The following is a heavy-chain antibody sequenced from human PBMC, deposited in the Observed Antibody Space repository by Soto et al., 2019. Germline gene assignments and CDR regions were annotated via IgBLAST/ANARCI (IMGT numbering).Heavy chain of an antibody. D-gene: IGHD5-12*01. CDR1: GLTFSSYA. J-gene: IGHJ3*02. CDR3: ARDRTRRDGYNFAFDI. V-gene: IGHV3-30-3*01. CDR2: ISYDGSNK. Sequence: GGSLRLSCAPSGLTFSSYAMHWVRQAPGKGLEWVAVISYDGSNKYYADSVKGRFTIARDNSKNTLYLQMNSLRAEDTAVYYCARDRTRRDGYNFAFDIWGQGTMVTVSS.